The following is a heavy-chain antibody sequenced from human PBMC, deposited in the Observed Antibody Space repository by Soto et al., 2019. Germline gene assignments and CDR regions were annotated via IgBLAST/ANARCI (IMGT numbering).Heavy chain of an antibody. V-gene: IGHV3-23*01. CDR1: GFTFSNYA. CDR3: AKDQGSSWYEIDY. CDR2: IGGGGGST. Sequence: EVQLLESGGGLVQPGGSLRLSCAASGFTFSNYAVTWVRQAPGKGLEWVSTIGGGGGSTYYADSVKGRFTISRDNSKNTLYLQMNSLRAEDTAVYYCAKDQGSSWYEIDYWGQGTLVTVSS. J-gene: IGHJ4*02. D-gene: IGHD6-13*01.